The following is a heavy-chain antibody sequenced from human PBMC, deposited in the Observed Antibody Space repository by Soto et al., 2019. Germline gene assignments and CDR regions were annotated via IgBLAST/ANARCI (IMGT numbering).Heavy chain of an antibody. J-gene: IGHJ3*02. CDR3: AREIRMTAFDM. D-gene: IGHD2-15*01. CDR2: VNPNSGGT. CDR1: GYTFTDYF. Sequence: QVQLVQSGAEVKKPGASVKVSCKASGYTFTDYFLHWVRQAPGQGLEWMGWVNPNSGGTSYAQKFKDWVTMTRDTSINTAYMELRRLRSDDTALYFCAREIRMTAFDMWGQGTMVTVSS. V-gene: IGHV1-2*04.